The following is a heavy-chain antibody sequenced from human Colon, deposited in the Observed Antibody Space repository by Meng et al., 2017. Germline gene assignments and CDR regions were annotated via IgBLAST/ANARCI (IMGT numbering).Heavy chain of an antibody. Sequence: QVRLVQSGAEVKKSGSSVKVSCKADGYTFNNYPINWVRQAPGQGLEWMGAITPTSGTSNYAQTFQGRVTFIADKSTNTAYMELNSLKSEDTAVYYCARKGGFCDSDCYYLDFWGQGTLVTVSS. J-gene: IGHJ4*02. CDR3: ARKGGFCDSDCYYLDF. CDR2: ITPTSGTS. V-gene: IGHV1-69*06. CDR1: GYTFNNYP. D-gene: IGHD2-21*02.